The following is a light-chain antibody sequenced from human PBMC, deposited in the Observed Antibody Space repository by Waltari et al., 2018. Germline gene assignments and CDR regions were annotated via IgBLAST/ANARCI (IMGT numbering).Light chain of an antibody. CDR2: YKSDSDK. CDR3: MIWHSSARV. Sequence: QAVLTQPSSLSASPGASPSLTCALRSGMNVGTYRIYWYQQKPGSPPQYLLTYKSDSDKQQGSGVPSRFSGSKDASANAGILLISGLQSEDEADYYCMIWHSSARVFGGGTKLTVL. J-gene: IGLJ3*02. V-gene: IGLV5-45*03. CDR1: SGMNVGTYR.